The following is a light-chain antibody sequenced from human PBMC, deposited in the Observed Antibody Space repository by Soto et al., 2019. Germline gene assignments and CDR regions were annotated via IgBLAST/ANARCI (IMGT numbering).Light chain of an antibody. CDR2: GVS. Sequence: EIVLTQSPGTLSLSPGDRATLSCRASQSGSDSYLAWYQQKPGPPPRLLLYGVSSRGYGIPDRFSGSGSGTDFTLTISRLEPEDFAVYDCQHYGYPQWTFGQGTKVEIK. CDR3: QHYGYPQWT. CDR1: QSGSDSY. V-gene: IGKV3-20*01. J-gene: IGKJ1*01.